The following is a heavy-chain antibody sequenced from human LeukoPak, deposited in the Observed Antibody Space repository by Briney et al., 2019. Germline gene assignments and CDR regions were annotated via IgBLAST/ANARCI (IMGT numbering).Heavy chain of an antibody. CDR2: IKEDGSER. CDR1: AFIFSGHW. D-gene: IGHD2-15*01. Sequence: GGSLRLSCEGSAFIFSGHWMNWVRQTPGKGLEWVASIKEDGSERQYVDSVKGRFSISRDNTKGSLFLQLNSLRAEDTAVYYCARDLCSGGSCYTNIDYWGQGTLVTVSS. J-gene: IGHJ4*02. CDR3: ARDLCSGGSCYTNIDY. V-gene: IGHV3-7*03.